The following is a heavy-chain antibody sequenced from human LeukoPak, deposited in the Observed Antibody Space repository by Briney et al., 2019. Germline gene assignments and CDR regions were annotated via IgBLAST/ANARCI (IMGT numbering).Heavy chain of an antibody. V-gene: IGHV4-34*01. J-gene: IGHJ4*02. CDR3: ARHTRRDGYYYGSGGEGPFDY. Sequence: SETLSLTCAVYGGSFSGYYWSWIRQPPGKGLEWIGEINHSGSTNYNPSLKSRVTISVDTSKNQFSLKLSSVTAADTAVYYCARHTRRDGYYYGSGGEGPFDYWGQGTLVTVCS. CDR2: INHSGST. D-gene: IGHD3-10*01. CDR1: GGSFSGYY.